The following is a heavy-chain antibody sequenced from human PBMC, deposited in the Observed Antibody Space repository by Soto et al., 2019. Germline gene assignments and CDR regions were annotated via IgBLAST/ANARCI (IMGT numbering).Heavy chain of an antibody. CDR3: ARDPETQYYFDS. CDR2: ISGSGGTT. CDR1: RLTFSDYY. Sequence: QPQLVESGGGLVKPGGSLRLSCAASRLTFSDYYMGWIRQAPGKGLEWISYISGSGGTTYYADSVKGRFTISRDNAKNSLYLHMNSLRVEDTAIYYCARDPETQYYFDSWGQGTLVTVSS. J-gene: IGHJ4*02. V-gene: IGHV3-11*01.